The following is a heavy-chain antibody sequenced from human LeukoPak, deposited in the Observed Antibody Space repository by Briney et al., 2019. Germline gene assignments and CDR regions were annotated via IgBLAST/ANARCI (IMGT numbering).Heavy chain of an antibody. CDR1: GGSFSGYY. CDR3: ARRWFLYYFDY. Sequence: PSETLSLTCAVYGGSFSGYYWSWIRQPPGKGLEWIGEINHSGSTNYNPSLKSRVTISVDTSKNQFSLKLSSVTAADTAVYYCARRWFLYYFDYWGQGTLVTVSS. V-gene: IGHV4-34*01. D-gene: IGHD2-15*01. J-gene: IGHJ4*02. CDR2: INHSGST.